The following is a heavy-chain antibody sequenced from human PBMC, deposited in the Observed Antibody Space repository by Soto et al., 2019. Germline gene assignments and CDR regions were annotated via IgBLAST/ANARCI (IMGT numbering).Heavy chain of an antibody. CDR3: ARDLGRNLSSGLDY. V-gene: IGHV1-3*01. J-gene: IGHJ4*02. CDR1: GYTFTSYA. D-gene: IGHD3-16*01. Sequence: GAAVKVSCKASGYTFTSYAMHWVRQAPGQRLEWMGWINAGNGNTKYSQKFQGRVTITRDTSVSTAYMELSRLRSDDTAVYYCARDLGRNLSSGLDYWGQGTLVTVSS. CDR2: INAGNGNT.